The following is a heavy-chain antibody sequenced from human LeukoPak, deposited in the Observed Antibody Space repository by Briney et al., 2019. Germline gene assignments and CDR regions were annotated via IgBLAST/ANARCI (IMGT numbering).Heavy chain of an antibody. Sequence: PGGSLRLSCAASGFTFRSYWMSWVRQAPGKGLEWVANIKQDGSEKYYVDSVKGRFTISRDNAKKSLYLQMNSLRAEDTAVYYCARDGAPFDSWGQGTLVTVSS. CDR1: GFTFRSYW. J-gene: IGHJ4*02. D-gene: IGHD3-16*01. CDR3: ARDGAPFDS. V-gene: IGHV3-7*03. CDR2: IKQDGSEK.